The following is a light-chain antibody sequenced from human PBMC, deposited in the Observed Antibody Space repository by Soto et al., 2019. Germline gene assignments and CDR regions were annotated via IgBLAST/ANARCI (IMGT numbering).Light chain of an antibody. CDR1: QSVSSSY. Sequence: EIVLTQSPGTLSLSPGERATLSCRASQSVSSSYLGWYQQKPGQAPRLLIYGASSRATGSPDRFSGSGSGTDFILTNSRLEPEDYAVYYCQQYGSVPRHTFGQGTKLEIK. CDR2: GAS. V-gene: IGKV3-20*01. J-gene: IGKJ2*01. CDR3: QQYGSVPRHT.